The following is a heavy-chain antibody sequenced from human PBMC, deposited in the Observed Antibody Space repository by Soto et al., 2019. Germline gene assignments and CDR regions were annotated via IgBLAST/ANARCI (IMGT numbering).Heavy chain of an antibody. CDR1: GFTFSSDW. V-gene: IGHV3-74*01. D-gene: IGHD3-10*01. Sequence: GGSLRLSCAASGFTFSSDWMHWVRQAPGKGLVWVSRINTDGSDTSYADSVKGRFTISRDNAKNMLYLQMNSLRAEDTAVYYCARGNYGMDVWGQGTTVTVSS. J-gene: IGHJ6*02. CDR2: INTDGSDT. CDR3: ARGNYGMDV.